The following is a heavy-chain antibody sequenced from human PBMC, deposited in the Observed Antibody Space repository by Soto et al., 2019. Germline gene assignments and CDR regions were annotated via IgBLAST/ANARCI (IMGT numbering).Heavy chain of an antibody. V-gene: IGHV4-61*01. CDR2: IYYSGST. CDR1: GGSVSSGSYY. J-gene: IGHJ4*02. Sequence: SETLSLTCTVSGGSVSSGSYYWSWIRQPPGKGLEWIGYIYYSGSTNYNPSLKSRVTISVDTSKNQFSLKLSSVTAADTAVYYCAREGSRGPYCGGDCAPLWGQGTLVTVSS. D-gene: IGHD2-21*02. CDR3: AREGSRGPYCGGDCAPL.